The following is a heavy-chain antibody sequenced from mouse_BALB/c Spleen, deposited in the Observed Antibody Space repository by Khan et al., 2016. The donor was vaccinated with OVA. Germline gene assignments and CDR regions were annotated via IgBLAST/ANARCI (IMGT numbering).Heavy chain of an antibody. CDR2: IYPGSDST. CDR3: ARAGWDVFAY. J-gene: IGHJ3*01. D-gene: IGHD4-1*01. CDR1: GYTFTDYV. Sequence: QVQLKESGPELVKPGASVKMSCKASGYTFTDYVMNWVKQRNGQGLEWIGRIYPGSDSTYYNEKFKGKATLTADRSSSTAYMQLSNLTSEDSAVYFCARAGWDVFAYWGQGTLVTVSA. V-gene: IGHV1-77*01.